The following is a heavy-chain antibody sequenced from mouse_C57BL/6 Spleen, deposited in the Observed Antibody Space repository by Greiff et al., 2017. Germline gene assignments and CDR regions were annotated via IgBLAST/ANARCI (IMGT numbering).Heavy chain of an antibody. J-gene: IGHJ3*01. V-gene: IGHV3-6*01. CDR2: ISYDGSN. Sequence: EVQLQESGPGLVKPSQSLSLTCSVTGYSITSGYYWNWIRQFPGNKLEWMGYISYDGSNNYNPSLKNRISITRDTSKNQFFLKLNSVTTEDTATYYCARVDYDYEGWCAYWGQGTLVTVSA. CDR1: GYSITSGYY. D-gene: IGHD2-4*01. CDR3: ARVDYDYEGWCAY.